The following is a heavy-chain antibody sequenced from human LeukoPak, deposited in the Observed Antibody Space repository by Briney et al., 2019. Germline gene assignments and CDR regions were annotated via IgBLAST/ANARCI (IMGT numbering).Heavy chain of an antibody. CDR3: AAQGWLRRIDH. D-gene: IGHD5-18*01. CDR2: VLHSGST. J-gene: IGHJ5*02. V-gene: IGHV4-59*08. CDR1: GVSIRNYY. Sequence: PSETLSLTCNVSGVSIRNYYWGWIRQSPGRGLEWIGYVLHSGSTDYNPSLKSRVTISLDTSKRQVSLRLSSVTAADTAVYYCAAQGWLRRIDHWGQGTLVTVSS.